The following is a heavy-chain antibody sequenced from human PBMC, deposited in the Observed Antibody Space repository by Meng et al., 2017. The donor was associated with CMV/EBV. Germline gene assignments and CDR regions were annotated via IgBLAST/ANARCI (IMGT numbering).Heavy chain of an antibody. CDR2: ISAYNGNT. V-gene: IGHV1-18*01. D-gene: IGHD3-10*01. J-gene: IGHJ2*01. CDR3: ARDPLFGGGGRFDL. Sequence: QVQLVPSGAEVKKPGDSVKVSCKASGYTFTSYGISWVRQAHGKGLEWMGWISAYNGNTNYAQKLQGRVTMTADTSTSTAYMELRSLRSDDTAVYYCARDPLFGGGGRFDLWGRGTLVTVSS. CDR1: GYTFTSYG.